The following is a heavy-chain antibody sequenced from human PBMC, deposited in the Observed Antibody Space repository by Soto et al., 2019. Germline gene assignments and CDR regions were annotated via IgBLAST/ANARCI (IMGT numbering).Heavy chain of an antibody. CDR1: GGSISSSNW. CDR3: ARVFRHNRPPAANRFIDY. D-gene: IGHD2-2*01. CDR2: IYHSGST. V-gene: IGHV4-4*02. J-gene: IGHJ4*02. Sequence: SETLSLTCAVSGGSISSSNWWSWVRQPPGKGLEWIGEIYHSGSTNYNPSLKSRVTISVDKSKNQFSLKLSSVTAADTAVYYCARVFRHNRPPAANRFIDYWGQGNLVTVSS.